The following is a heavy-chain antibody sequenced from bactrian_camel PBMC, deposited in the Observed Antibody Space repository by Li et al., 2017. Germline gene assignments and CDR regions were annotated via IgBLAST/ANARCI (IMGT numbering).Heavy chain of an antibody. CDR1: GYTFSRNC. CDR2: IKSGGTT. Sequence: QVQLVESGGGLVQPGGSLRLSCAASGYTFSRNCMAWFRRAPGKGLEWVSVIKSGGTTYYADSAKGRFTISRDNAKNTLYLQMNSLKPQDTAVYYCVGAIWVSADALSQGTQVTVS. D-gene: IGHD3*01. V-gene: IGHV3S9*01. J-gene: IGHJ4*01.